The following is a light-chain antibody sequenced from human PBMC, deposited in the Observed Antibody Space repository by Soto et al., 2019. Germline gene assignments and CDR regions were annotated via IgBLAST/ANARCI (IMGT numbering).Light chain of an antibody. J-gene: IGLJ2*01. Sequence: QSVLTQPASVSGSPGQSITISCTGTSSDVGGYNYVSWYQHRPGEAPKLMIYDVTHRPSGVSNRFSGSKSGNTASLTISGLQAEDEADYYCNSYTSSSTLVVFGGGTKLTVL. CDR2: DVT. CDR1: SSDVGGYNY. V-gene: IGLV2-14*03. CDR3: NSYTSSSTLVV.